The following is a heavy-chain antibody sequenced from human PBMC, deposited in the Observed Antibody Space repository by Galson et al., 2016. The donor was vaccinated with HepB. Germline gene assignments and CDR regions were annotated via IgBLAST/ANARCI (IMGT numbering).Heavy chain of an antibody. D-gene: IGHD1-1*01. CDR3: ASEVIQLERHRYIDF. V-gene: IGHV1-24*01. Sequence: SVKVSCKVSGYSVTDFSMHWVRQAPGKGLEWMGGFDPKAEETIFAQKSQGRVTVTEDTSTDTAYMELTSLRSEDTAVYYCASEVIQLERHRYIDFWGQGTLVIVSS. CDR1: GYSVTDFS. J-gene: IGHJ4*01. CDR2: FDPKAEET.